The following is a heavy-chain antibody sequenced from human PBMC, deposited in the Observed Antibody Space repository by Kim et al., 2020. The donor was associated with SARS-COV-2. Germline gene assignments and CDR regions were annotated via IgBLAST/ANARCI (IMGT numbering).Heavy chain of an antibody. V-gene: IGHV3-21*01. D-gene: IGHD3-10*01. CDR3: ARDHAPYGSGNAFDI. J-gene: IGHJ3*02. CDR1: GFTFSSYS. Sequence: GGSLRLSCAASGFTFSSYSMNWVRQAPGKGLEWVSSISSSSSYIYYADSVKGRFTISRDNAKNSLYLQMNSLRAEDTAVYYCARDHAPYGSGNAFDIWGQGTLVTVLS. CDR2: ISSSSSYI.